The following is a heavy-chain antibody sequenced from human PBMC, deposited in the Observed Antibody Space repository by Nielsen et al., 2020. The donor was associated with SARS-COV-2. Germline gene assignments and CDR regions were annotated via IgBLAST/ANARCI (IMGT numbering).Heavy chain of an antibody. D-gene: IGHD5-24*01. CDR1: GFTFDDYA. Sequence: GGSLRLSCAASGFTFDDYAMHWVRQAPGKGLEWVSGISWNSGSIGYADSVKGRFTISRDNAKNSLYLQMNSLRAEDTALYYCAPEPRDGYNYVPFDYWGQGTLVTVSS. V-gene: IGHV3-9*01. CDR2: ISWNSGSI. CDR3: APEPRDGYNYVPFDY. J-gene: IGHJ4*02.